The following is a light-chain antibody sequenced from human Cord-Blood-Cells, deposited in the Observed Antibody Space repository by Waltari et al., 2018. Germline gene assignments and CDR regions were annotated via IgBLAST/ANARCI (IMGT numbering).Light chain of an antibody. Sequence: EIVMTQYPATLSVSPGERATLSCRASQSVSSTLAWYQQKPGQAPRLLIYGASTRATGIPARFSVSGSGKEFTLTISSLQSEDFAVYYCQQYNNWPRTFGQGTKVEIK. CDR2: GAS. CDR3: QQYNNWPRT. V-gene: IGKV3-15*01. CDR1: QSVSST. J-gene: IGKJ1*01.